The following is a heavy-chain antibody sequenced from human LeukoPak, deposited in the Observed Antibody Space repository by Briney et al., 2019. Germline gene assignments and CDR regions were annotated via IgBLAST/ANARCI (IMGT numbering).Heavy chain of an antibody. J-gene: IGHJ4*02. V-gene: IGHV3-21*04. D-gene: IGHD6-19*01. CDR1: GFTFSSYS. CDR2: ISSSSSYI. Sequence: PGGSLRLSCAASGFTFSSYSMNWVRQAPGKGLEWVSSISSSSSYIYYADSVKGRFTISRDNAKNSLYLQMNSLRAEDTAVYYCAKDTIAVAVDYFDYWGQGTLVTVSS. CDR3: AKDTIAVAVDYFDY.